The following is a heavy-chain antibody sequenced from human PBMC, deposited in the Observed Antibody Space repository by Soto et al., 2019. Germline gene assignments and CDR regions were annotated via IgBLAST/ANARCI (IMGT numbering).Heavy chain of an antibody. CDR3: ARDTGDGTFDF. Sequence: ASVKVSCKASGYTYSSYAMHWVRQAPGQRLERMGWINAGYGNTKSSQKFQDRVTISRDTSASTAYMELTSLRSEDTAVYYCARDTGDGTFDFWGHGTLVTVSS. CDR2: INAGYGNT. CDR1: GYTYSSYA. D-gene: IGHD7-27*01. J-gene: IGHJ4*01. V-gene: IGHV1-3*01.